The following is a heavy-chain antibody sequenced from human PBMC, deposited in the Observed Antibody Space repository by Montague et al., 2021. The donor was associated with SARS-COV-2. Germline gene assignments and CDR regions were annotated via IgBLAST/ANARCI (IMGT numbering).Heavy chain of an antibody. CDR1: RGSFSNYY. V-gene: IGHV4-34*01. Sequence: SETLSLTCAVSRGSFSNYYWTWIRQSPGKGLEWIAEINQGGAPXXTPSXXXRVTISLDTSKKQISLNLNSVTVADTAVFFCARGRPVQGSFRHFDSISSGALDIWAQGSLVIVSS. D-gene: IGHD3-9*01. CDR2: INQGGAP. J-gene: IGHJ3*02. CDR3: ARGRPVQGSFRHFDSISSGALDI.